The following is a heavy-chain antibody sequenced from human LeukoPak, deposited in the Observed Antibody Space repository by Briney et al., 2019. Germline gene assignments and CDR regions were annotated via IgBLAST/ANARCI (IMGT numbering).Heavy chain of an antibody. CDR2: ISAYNGNT. CDR3: ARPYGSGSYYNSPLDY. D-gene: IGHD3-10*01. J-gene: IGHJ4*02. Sequence: ASVKVSCKASGYTFTSYGISWVRQAPGQGLEWMWWISAYNGNTNYAQKLQGRVTMTTDTSTSTAYMELRSLRSDDTAVYYCARPYGSGSYYNSPLDYWGQGALVTVSS. V-gene: IGHV1-18*04. CDR1: GYTFTSYG.